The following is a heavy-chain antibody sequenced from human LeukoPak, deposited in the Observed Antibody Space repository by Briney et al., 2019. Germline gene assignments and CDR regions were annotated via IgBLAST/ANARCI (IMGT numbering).Heavy chain of an antibody. Sequence: GASVKVSCKAAGYTFTGYYIHWVRQAPGQGLEWMGWISAYNGNTNYAQKLQGRVTMTTDTSTSTAYMELRSLRSDDTAVYYCARSSLAAAGTSYYYMDVWGKGTTVTISS. CDR2: ISAYNGNT. CDR3: ARSSLAAAGTSYYYMDV. V-gene: IGHV1-18*01. D-gene: IGHD6-13*01. CDR1: GYTFTGYY. J-gene: IGHJ6*03.